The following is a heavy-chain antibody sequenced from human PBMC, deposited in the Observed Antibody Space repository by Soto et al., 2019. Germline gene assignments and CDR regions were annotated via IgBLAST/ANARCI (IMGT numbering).Heavy chain of an antibody. CDR1: GFTFSSYA. J-gene: IGHJ6*02. CDR2: ISGSGGST. Sequence: GGSLRLSCADSGFTFSSYAMSWVRQAPGKVLEWVSAISGSGGSTYYADSVKGRFTISIDNSKHTLYLQMNSLRAEDTAVYYCAKYVIVGPMDVWGQGTTVTVSS. CDR3: AKYVIVGPMDV. V-gene: IGHV3-23*01. D-gene: IGHD1-26*01.